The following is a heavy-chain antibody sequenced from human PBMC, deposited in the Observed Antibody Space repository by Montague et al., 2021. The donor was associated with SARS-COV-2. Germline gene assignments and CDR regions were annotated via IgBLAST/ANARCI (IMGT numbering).Heavy chain of an antibody. J-gene: IGHJ4*02. CDR1: GGSISSGSYY. V-gene: IGHV4-39*01. D-gene: IGHD3-10*01. Sequence: SETLSLTCTVSGGSISSGSYYWGWIRQPPGKGLEWIGSIYYSGSTYYNPSLKSRVTISVDTSKNQFSLKLSSVTAADTAVYYCARREDYYGAGSFPIWGQGTLVTVSS. CDR3: ARREDYYGAGSFPI. CDR2: IYYSGST.